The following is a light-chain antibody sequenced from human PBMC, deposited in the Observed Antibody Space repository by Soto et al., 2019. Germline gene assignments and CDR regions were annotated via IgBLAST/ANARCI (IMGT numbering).Light chain of an antibody. Sequence: QSALTQPPSASGSPGQSVTISCTGTSSDVGGYNYVSWYQQHPGKAPKLMIYEVSKRPSGVPDRFSGSKSGTTASLTVSGLXAEDEADYYCSSYAGSNNLVFGGGTKVTVL. CDR1: SSDVGGYNY. CDR2: EVS. CDR3: SSYAGSNNLV. V-gene: IGLV2-8*01. J-gene: IGLJ3*02.